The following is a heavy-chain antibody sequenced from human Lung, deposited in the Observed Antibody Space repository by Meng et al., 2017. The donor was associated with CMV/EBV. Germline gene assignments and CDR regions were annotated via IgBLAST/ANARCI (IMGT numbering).Heavy chain of an antibody. CDR2: TWPGRGT. Sequence: SXIVSGGVVSSANYHWNWIRQTPGKGLEWIGQTWPGRGTNYNPSLGSRLAISLDTSKNQFTLQLSSVTPADTAVYYCAGLIVGNGGRGNWGQGTLVXVSS. CDR3: AGLIVGNGGRGN. V-gene: IGHV4-61*01. CDR1: GGVVSSANYH. D-gene: IGHD1-26*01. J-gene: IGHJ4*02.